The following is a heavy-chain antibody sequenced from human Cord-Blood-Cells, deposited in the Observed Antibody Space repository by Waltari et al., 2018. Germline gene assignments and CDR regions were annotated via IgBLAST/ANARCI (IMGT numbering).Heavy chain of an antibody. V-gene: IGHV4-34*01. CDR3: ASAGELRY. CDR1: GGSFSGYY. CDR2: IKHRGSP. Sequence: QVQLQQWGAGLLKPSETPSLTCAVYGGSFSGYYWSWIRQPPGKGLEWIGEIKHRGSPNDNPSLKRRVTISVDTSKNQFSLRLSSVAAADTAVYYCASAGELRYWGQGTLVTVSS. D-gene: IGHD7-27*01. J-gene: IGHJ4*02.